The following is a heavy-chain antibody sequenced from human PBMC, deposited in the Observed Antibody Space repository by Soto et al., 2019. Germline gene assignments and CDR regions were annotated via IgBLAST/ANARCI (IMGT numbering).Heavy chain of an antibody. CDR1: GFTFSSYS. Sequence: GGSLRLSCAASGFTFSSYSMNWVRQAPGKGLEWVSYISSSSSTIYYADSVKGRFTISRDNAKNSLYLQMNSLRDEDKAVYYWARENQPEYYYDSSGYYRPLGAFDIWGQGTMVTVSS. V-gene: IGHV3-48*02. D-gene: IGHD3-22*01. CDR2: ISSSSSTI. CDR3: ARENQPEYYYDSSGYYRPLGAFDI. J-gene: IGHJ3*02.